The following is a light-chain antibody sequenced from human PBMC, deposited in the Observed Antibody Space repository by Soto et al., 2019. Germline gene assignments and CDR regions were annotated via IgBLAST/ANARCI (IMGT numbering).Light chain of an antibody. Sequence: EMVMTQSPATLSVSPGERATLSCRASQSVGSYLAWYQQKPGQAPRLLIYDASNRATGIPARFSGSGSGTDFTLTISSLEPEDFAVYYCQQRSNWPPTFGGGTKVDNK. J-gene: IGKJ4*01. CDR2: DAS. V-gene: IGKV3-11*01. CDR1: QSVGSY. CDR3: QQRSNWPPT.